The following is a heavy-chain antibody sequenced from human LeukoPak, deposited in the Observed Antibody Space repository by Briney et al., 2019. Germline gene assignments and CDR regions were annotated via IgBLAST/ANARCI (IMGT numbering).Heavy chain of an antibody. V-gene: IGHV3-30*02. CDR1: GFTFGSYG. J-gene: IGHJ5*02. D-gene: IGHD6-6*01. Sequence: GGSLRLSCAASGFTFGSYGMHWVRQAPGKGLEWVAFIRYDGSNKYYADSVKGRFTISRDNSKNTLYLQMNSLRAEDTAVYYCANGFRAARLPPVDPWGQGTLVTVSS. CDR3: ANGFRAARLPPVDP. CDR2: IRYDGSNK.